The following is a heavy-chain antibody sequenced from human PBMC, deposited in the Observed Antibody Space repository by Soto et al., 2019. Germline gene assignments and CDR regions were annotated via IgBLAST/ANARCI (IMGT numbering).Heavy chain of an antibody. J-gene: IGHJ4*02. V-gene: IGHV5-51*01. D-gene: IGHD2-2*01. CDR2: IYPGDSDT. CDR1: GYSFTSYW. CDR3: ARRAYCSSTSCRYYFDY. Sequence: PGESLKISCKGSGYSFTSYWIGWVRQMPGKGLEWMGIIYPGDSDTRYSPSFQGQVTISADKSTSTAYLQWSSLKASDTAMYYCARRAYCSSTSCRYYFDYWGQGTLVTVSS.